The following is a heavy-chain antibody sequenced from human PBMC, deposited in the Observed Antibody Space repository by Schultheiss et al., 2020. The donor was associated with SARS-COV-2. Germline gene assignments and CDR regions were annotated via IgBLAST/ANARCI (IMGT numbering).Heavy chain of an antibody. V-gene: IGHV3-30*12. CDR2: TSYDGSKK. Sequence: SCVASGFTFSSYGMHWVRQAPGKGLEWVAVTSYDGSKKFYADSVKGRFTISRDNSKNSLYLQMNSLRAEDTAVYYCARNAARLITRAQFDYWGQGTLVTVSS. CDR3: ARNAARLITRAQFDY. D-gene: IGHD6-6*01. J-gene: IGHJ4*02. CDR1: GFTFSSYG.